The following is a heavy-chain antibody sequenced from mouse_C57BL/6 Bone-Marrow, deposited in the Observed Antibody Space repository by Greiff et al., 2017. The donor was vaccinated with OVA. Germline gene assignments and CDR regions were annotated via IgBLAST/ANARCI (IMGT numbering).Heavy chain of an antibody. CDR1: GYTFTSYW. D-gene: IGHD1-1*01. CDR3: ATFITTVVEYYFDY. J-gene: IGHJ2*01. CDR2: IDPSDSYT. Sequence: QVQLQQPGAELVMPGASVKLSCKASGYTFTSYWMHWVKQRPGQGLEWIGEIDPSDSYTNYNQKFKGKSTLTVDKSSSTAYMQLSSLTSEDSAVYYCATFITTVVEYYFDYWGQGTTLTVSS. V-gene: IGHV1-69*01.